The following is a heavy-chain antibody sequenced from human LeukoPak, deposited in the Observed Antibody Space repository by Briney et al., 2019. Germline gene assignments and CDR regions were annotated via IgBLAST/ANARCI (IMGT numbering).Heavy chain of an antibody. CDR2: IIPIFGTA. CDR3: AKYDSSGSFDY. CDR1: GGTFSSYA. J-gene: IGHJ4*02. V-gene: IGHV1-69*13. Sequence: SVKVSCKASGGTFSSYAISWVRQAPGQGLEWMGGIIPIFGTANYAQKFQGRVTITADESTSTAYMELSSLRSEDTAVYYRAKYDSSGSFDYWGQGTLVTVSS. D-gene: IGHD3-22*01.